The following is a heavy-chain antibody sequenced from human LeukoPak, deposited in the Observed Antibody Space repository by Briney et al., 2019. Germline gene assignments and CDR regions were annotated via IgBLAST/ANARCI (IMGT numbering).Heavy chain of an antibody. CDR2: ICTAGDT. D-gene: IGHD6-19*01. J-gene: IGHJ6*02. Sequence: GGSLRLSCAASGFTFSSYDMHWVRQAPGKGLEWVSAICTAGDTYYPGSVTGRFTISRENAKNSLCLQMNSLRAGDTAVYYCARASRIAVAGTGGAYYYYYYGMDVWGQGTTVTVSS. V-gene: IGHV3-13*01. CDR3: ARASRIAVAGTGGAYYYYYYGMDV. CDR1: GFTFSSYD.